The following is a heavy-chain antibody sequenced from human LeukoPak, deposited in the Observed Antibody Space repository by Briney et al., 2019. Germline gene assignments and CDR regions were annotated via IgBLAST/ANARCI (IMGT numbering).Heavy chain of an antibody. J-gene: IGHJ3*02. CDR2: ISSSSSTI. CDR1: GFTFSSYS. Sequence: GGSLRLSCAASGFTFSSYSMNWVRQAPGKGLEWVSYISSSSSTIYYADSVKGRFTISRDNAKNSLYLQMNSLRAEDTAVYYCARDRDIVVVPAAMPDAFDIWGQGTMVTVSS. D-gene: IGHD2-2*01. V-gene: IGHV3-48*01. CDR3: ARDRDIVVVPAAMPDAFDI.